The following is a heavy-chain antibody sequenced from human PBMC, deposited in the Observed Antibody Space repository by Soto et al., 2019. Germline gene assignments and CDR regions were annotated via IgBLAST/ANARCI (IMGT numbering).Heavy chain of an antibody. Sequence: SETLSLTCTVSGGSISSYYWSWIRQPPGKGLEWIGYIYYSGSTNYNPSLKSRVTISVDTSKNQFSLKLGSVTAADTAVYYCARRWGRTFDYWGQGTLVTVSS. V-gene: IGHV4-59*08. CDR2: IYYSGST. CDR1: GGSISSYY. J-gene: IGHJ4*02. CDR3: ARRWGRTFDY. D-gene: IGHD7-27*01.